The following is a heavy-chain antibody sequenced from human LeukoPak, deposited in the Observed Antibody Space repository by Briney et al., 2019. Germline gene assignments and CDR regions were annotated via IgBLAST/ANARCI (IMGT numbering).Heavy chain of an antibody. J-gene: IGHJ4*02. CDR2: IYYSGST. CDR1: GGSISSSSYY. CDR3: ATRSSWTDY. D-gene: IGHD6-13*01. Sequence: SETLSLTCTVSGGSISSSSYYWGWIRQPPGKGLEWIGSIYYSGSTYYNPSLKSRVTISVDTSKNQFSLKLSSVTAADTAVYYCATRSSWTDYWGQETLVTVSS. V-gene: IGHV4-39*01.